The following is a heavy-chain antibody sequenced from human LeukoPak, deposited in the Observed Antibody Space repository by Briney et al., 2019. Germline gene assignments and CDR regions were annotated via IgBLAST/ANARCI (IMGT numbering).Heavy chain of an antibody. J-gene: IGHJ6*03. CDR1: GGSVTSYY. CDR3: ARLAANWGDYYYYYMDV. Sequence: PSETLALTCSVSGGSVTSYYWNWVRQTPGKGLEWIGYVSNSETTDYGPSFKSRVTLSLDTSKNQFSLNLSSVTAADTAVYYCARLAANWGDYYYYYMDVWGKGTTVTISS. V-gene: IGHV4-59*04. CDR2: VSNSETT. D-gene: IGHD7-27*01.